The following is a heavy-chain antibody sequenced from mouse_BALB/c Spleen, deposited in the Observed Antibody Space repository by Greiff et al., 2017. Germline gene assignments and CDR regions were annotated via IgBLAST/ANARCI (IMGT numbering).Heavy chain of an antibody. CDR3: ARSALFAY. Sequence: QVQLQQPGAELVKPGASVKLSCKASGYTFTSYWMHWVKQRPGQGLEWIGEIDPSDSYTNYSQKFKGKATLTVDKSSSTAYMQLSSLTSEDSAVYYCARSALFAYWGQGTLVTVSA. J-gene: IGHJ3*01. CDR1: GYTFTSYW. D-gene: IGHD6-1*01. CDR2: IDPSDSYT. V-gene: IGHV1-69*02.